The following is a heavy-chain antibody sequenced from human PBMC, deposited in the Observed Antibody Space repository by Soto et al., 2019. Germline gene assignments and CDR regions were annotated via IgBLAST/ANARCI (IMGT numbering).Heavy chain of an antibody. CDR1: GGSFSGYY. CDR2: INHSGST. J-gene: IGHJ6*02. V-gene: IGHV4-34*01. CDR3: ARGNYDFWSGYQLLYGVDV. Sequence: QVQLQQWGAGLLKPSETLSLTCAVYGGSFSGYYWSWIRQPPGKGLEWMGEINHSGSTNYNPSLKSRVTISLDTSKNQFSLKMSSVTAADTAVYYCARGNYDFWSGYQLLYGVDVWGQGTTVTVSS. D-gene: IGHD3-3*01.